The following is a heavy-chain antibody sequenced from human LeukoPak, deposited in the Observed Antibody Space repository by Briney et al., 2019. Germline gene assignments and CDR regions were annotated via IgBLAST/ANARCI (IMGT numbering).Heavy chain of an antibody. J-gene: IGHJ4*02. CDR1: GFTFSSYA. D-gene: IGHD2-15*01. Sequence: GGSLRLSCAASGFTFSSYAMSWVRQAPGKGLEWVSGISGSGGFTYYADSVKGRFTISRDNSKNKLYLQMNSLRAEDTAVYYCAKDRSVYCSGGSCYSIDYWGQGTLVTVSS. V-gene: IGHV3-23*01. CDR2: ISGSGGFT. CDR3: AKDRSVYCSGGSCYSIDY.